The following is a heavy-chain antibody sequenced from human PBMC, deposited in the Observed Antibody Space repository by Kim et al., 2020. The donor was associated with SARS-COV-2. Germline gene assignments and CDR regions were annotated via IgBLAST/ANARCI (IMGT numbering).Heavy chain of an antibody. V-gene: IGHV4-30-4*01. CDR1: GVSLSNGDYY. CDR2: IYISGTT. Sequence: SETLSLTCAVSGVSLSNGDYYWSWIRQPPGKGLEWIGYIYISGTTYYNPSLKSRLLITLDTSKNQFSLRLRSVTAADTAVYYCARVPPPDCLSSNCFDFWGPGTLVTVSS. D-gene: IGHD2-15*01. J-gene: IGHJ4*02. CDR3: ARVPPPDCLSSNCFDF.